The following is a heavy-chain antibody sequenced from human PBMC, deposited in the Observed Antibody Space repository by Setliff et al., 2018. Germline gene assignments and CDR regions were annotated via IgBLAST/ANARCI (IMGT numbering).Heavy chain of an antibody. CDR3: ARVTAMVRYYYGMDV. V-gene: IGHV1-69*10. CDR1: GGTFSSYA. J-gene: IGHJ6*02. Sequence: SVKVSCKASGGTFSSYAISWVRQAPGQGLEWMGGIIPILGIANYAQKFQGRVTITADKSTSTAYMELSSLRSEDTAVYYCARVTAMVRYYYGMDVWGQGTTVTVSS. D-gene: IGHD5-18*01. CDR2: IIPILGIA.